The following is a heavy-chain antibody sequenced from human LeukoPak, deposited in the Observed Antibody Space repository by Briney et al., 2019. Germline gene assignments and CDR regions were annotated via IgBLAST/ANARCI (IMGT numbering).Heavy chain of an antibody. D-gene: IGHD3-22*01. Sequence: PGGSLRLSCAASGFTFSSYAISWVRQAPGKGLEWVSANSCSGRSTYYADSVKGRFTISGDNSKNTLYLQMNSLRAEDSDLEFCAQHYYDGSGYYGDSYFDYWGQGTRVTVSS. J-gene: IGHJ4*02. CDR2: NSCSGRST. CDR3: AQHYYDGSGYYGDSYFDY. CDR1: GFTFSSYA. V-gene: IGHV3-23*01.